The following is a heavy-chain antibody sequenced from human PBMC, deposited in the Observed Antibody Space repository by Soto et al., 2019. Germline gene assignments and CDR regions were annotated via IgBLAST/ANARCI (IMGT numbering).Heavy chain of an antibody. CDR2: IIPIFGTA. V-gene: IGHV1-69*13. CDR1: GGTFSSYA. J-gene: IGHJ4*02. CDR3: ARHYYYDSSGYYGY. D-gene: IGHD3-22*01. Sequence: SVKVSCKASGGTFSSYAISWVRQAPGQGLEWMGGIIPIFGTANYAQKFQGRVTITADESTSTAYMELSSLRSEDTAVYYCARHYYYDSSGYYGYWGQGTLVTVSS.